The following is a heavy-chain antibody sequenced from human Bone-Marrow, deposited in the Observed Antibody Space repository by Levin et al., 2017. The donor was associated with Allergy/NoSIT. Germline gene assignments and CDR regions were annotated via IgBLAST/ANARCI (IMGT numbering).Heavy chain of an antibody. CDR2: ISDSGDT. V-gene: IGHV4-31*02. Sequence: SQTLSLTCSVSGGSVSSGSYYWSWIRQLPGRGLEWIGFISDSGDTYYNPSLKRRLTISLDASNNRFSLRLPSVTAADTAIYYCARRLSDGASINYFDYWGQGTLVAVSS. D-gene: IGHD5-12*01. CDR3: ARRLSDGASINYFDY. J-gene: IGHJ4*02. CDR1: GGSVSSGSYY.